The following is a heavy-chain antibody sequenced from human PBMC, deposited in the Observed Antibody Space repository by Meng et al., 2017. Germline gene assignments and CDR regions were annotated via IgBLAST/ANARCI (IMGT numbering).Heavy chain of an antibody. CDR1: GGTFSSYA. CDR3: ARDKRPSSSWYGNWFDP. V-gene: IGHV1-69*06. Sequence: VRLVESGAEVKKPGSSVKVPCKASGGTFSSYAISWVRQAPGQGLEWMGGIIPIFGTANYAQKFQGRVTITADKSTSTAYMELSSLRSEDTAVYYCARDKRPSSSWYGNWFDPWGQGTLVTVSS. D-gene: IGHD6-13*01. CDR2: IIPIFGTA. J-gene: IGHJ5*02.